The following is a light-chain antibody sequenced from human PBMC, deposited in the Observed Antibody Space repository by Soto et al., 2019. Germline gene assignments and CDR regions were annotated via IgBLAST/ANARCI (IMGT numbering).Light chain of an antibody. CDR2: GAS. V-gene: IGKV3-20*01. Sequence: EIVLTQSPGTLSLSPGERATLSCRASQSVSSSYLAWYQQKPGQAPRLLIYGASSRATGIPDRVSGSGSGTDFTLTISRLEPEDFAVYYCQQYGSSRITFGQGKRLEIK. CDR3: QQYGSSRIT. J-gene: IGKJ5*01. CDR1: QSVSSSY.